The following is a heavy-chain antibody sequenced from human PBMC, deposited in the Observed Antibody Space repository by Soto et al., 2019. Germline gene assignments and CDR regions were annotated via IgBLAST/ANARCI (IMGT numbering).Heavy chain of an antibody. J-gene: IGHJ6*03. D-gene: IGHD4-17*01. CDR3: AKALVSYGDYVSDYYYMDV. V-gene: IGHV3-23*01. CDR2: ISGSGGST. CDR1: GFTFSSYA. Sequence: GGSLRLSCAASGFTFSSYAMSWVRQAPGKGLEWVSAISGSGGSTYYADSVKGRFTISRDNSKNTLYLQMNSLRAEDTAVYYCAKALVSYGDYVSDYYYMDVWGKGTTVTVSS.